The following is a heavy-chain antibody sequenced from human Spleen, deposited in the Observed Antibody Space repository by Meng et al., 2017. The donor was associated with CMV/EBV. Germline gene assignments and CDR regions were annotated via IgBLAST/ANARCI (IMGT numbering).Heavy chain of an antibody. J-gene: IGHJ6*02. Sequence: ESLKISCAVYGGSFSGYYWSWIRQPPGKGLEWIGEINHSGSTNYNPSLKSRVTISVDTSKNQFSLKLSSVTAADTAVYYCARGHPTYYYDSSGYPRHYGMDVWGQGTTVTVSS. D-gene: IGHD3-22*01. CDR2: INHSGST. V-gene: IGHV4-34*01. CDR1: GGSFSGYY. CDR3: ARGHPTYYYDSSGYPRHYGMDV.